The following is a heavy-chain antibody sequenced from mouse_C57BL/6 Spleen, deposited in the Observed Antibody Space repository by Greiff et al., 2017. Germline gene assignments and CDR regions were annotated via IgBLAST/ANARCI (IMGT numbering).Heavy chain of an antibody. J-gene: IGHJ2*01. CDR1: GFSLTSYG. CDR3: ARIYYDYDGHYFDY. Sequence: QVQLQQSGPGLVQPSQSLSITCTVSGFSLTSYGVHWVRQSPGKGLEWLGVIWSGGSTDYNAAFISRLSISKDNSKSQVFFKMNSLQADDTAIYYCARIYYDYDGHYFDYWGQGTTLTVSS. CDR2: IWSGGST. V-gene: IGHV2-2*01. D-gene: IGHD2-4*01.